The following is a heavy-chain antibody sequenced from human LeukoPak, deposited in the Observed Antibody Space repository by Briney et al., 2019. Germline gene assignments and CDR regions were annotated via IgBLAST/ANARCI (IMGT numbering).Heavy chain of an antibody. V-gene: IGHV4-39*07. CDR3: ARDPDFWTGYYNFDS. J-gene: IGHJ4*02. CDR1: GGSISNSDYF. D-gene: IGHD3/OR15-3a*01. CDR2: MYYSGST. Sequence: SETLSLTCTVSGGSISNSDYFWAWIRQPPGTGLEWIGSMYYSGSTYYNPSLKSRVTISVHTSKNQFSLNLSSVTAADTAVYYCARDPDFWTGYYNFDSWGQGTLVTVSS.